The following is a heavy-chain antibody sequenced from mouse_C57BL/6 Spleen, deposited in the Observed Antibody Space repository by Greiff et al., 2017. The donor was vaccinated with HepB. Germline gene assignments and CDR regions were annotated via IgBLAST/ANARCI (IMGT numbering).Heavy chain of an antibody. Sequence: QVQLKQPGAELVKPGASVKLSCKASGYTFTSYWMQWVKQRPGQGLEWIGEIDPSDSYTNYNQKFKGKATLTVDTSSSTAYMQLSSLTSEDSAVYYCARYYGDAMDYWGQGTSVTVSS. CDR2: IDPSDSYT. V-gene: IGHV1-50*01. CDR1: GYTFTSYW. D-gene: IGHD1-1*02. J-gene: IGHJ4*01. CDR3: ARYYGDAMDY.